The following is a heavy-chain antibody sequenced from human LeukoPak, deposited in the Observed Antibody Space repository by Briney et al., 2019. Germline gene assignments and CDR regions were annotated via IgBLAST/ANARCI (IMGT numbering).Heavy chain of an antibody. CDR2: INSDGTNV. D-gene: IGHD2/OR15-2a*01. CDR1: GFSISNYW. V-gene: IGHV3-74*01. Sequence: PGGSLRLSCAASGFSISNYWMHWVRQAPGKGLVWVSRINSDGTNVRYADSVKGRFTISRDNAKNTLYLQMNSLGAEDTAVYYCASAKSGYYAYFDYWGQGSLVTVSS. J-gene: IGHJ4*02. CDR3: ASAKSGYYAYFDY.